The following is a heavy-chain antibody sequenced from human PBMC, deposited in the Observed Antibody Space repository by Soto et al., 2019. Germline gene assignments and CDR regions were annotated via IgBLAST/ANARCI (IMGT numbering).Heavy chain of an antibody. CDR2: VSGYGGST. CDR3: AKDRESVGYSYGDY. V-gene: IGHV3-23*01. Sequence: GGSLRLSCAASGFTFSSYAMSWVRQAPGMGLEWVSTVSGYGGSTWYADSVKGRFTISKDNSKNTLFLQMNSLKPEDTAVYYCAKDRESVGYSYGDYWRQGIQVTVSS. D-gene: IGHD5-18*01. J-gene: IGHJ4*02. CDR1: GFTFSSYA.